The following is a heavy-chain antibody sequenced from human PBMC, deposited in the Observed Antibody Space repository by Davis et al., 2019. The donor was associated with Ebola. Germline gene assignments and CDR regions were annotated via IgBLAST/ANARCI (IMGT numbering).Heavy chain of an antibody. CDR3: ARIDRGDATIPDY. J-gene: IGHJ4*02. CDR1: GYNFAIYW. CDR2: IYPGDSDT. Sequence: ESLKISCKGSGYNFAIYWIGWVRQMPGKGLEWMGLIYPGDSDTRYCPSFQGQVTISVDKSTSTAYLQWSSLKASDTAIYYCARIDRGDATIPDYWGQGTLVTVSS. V-gene: IGHV5-51*06. D-gene: IGHD3-16*01.